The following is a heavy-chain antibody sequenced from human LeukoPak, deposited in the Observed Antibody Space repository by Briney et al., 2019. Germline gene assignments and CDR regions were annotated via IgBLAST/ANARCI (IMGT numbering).Heavy chain of an antibody. Sequence: SETLSLTCTVSGHSISSGYYWGWIRQPPGKGLEWIGSIYHSGSTYYNPSLKSRVTISVDTSKNQFSLKLSSVTAADTAVYYCARKGSGSNYFDYWGQGTLVTVSS. CDR1: GHSISSGYY. CDR3: ARKGSGSNYFDY. J-gene: IGHJ4*02. V-gene: IGHV4-38-2*02. CDR2: IYHSGST. D-gene: IGHD3-10*01.